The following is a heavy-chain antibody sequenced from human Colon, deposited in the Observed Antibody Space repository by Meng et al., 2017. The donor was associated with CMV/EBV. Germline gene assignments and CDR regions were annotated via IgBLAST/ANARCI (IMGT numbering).Heavy chain of an antibody. Sequence: GESLKISCAASGFTFSSYWMYWVRQAPGKGLVWVSRINSDGSSKSYADSVKGRFTISRDNSKNTLYLQMNSLRAEDTAVYYCAKSPIWVAVAGVLHYWGQGTQVTVSS. D-gene: IGHD3-16*01. J-gene: IGHJ4*02. CDR2: INSDGSSK. CDR1: GFTFSSYW. V-gene: IGHV3-74*01. CDR3: AKSPIWVAVAGVLHY.